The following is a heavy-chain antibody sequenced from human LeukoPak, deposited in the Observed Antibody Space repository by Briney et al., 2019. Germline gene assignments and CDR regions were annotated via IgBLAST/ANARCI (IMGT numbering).Heavy chain of an antibody. CDR3: ARGDYVWGSYRRPFDY. J-gene: IGHJ4*02. CDR1: GYSFTSYG. Sequence: GASVKVSCKASGYSFTSYGISWVRQAPGQGLEWMGWISGYNGNTNYAQKLQVRVTMTTDTSTSTAYMELRSLRSDDTAVYYCARGDYVWGSYRRPFDYWGQGTLVTVSS. D-gene: IGHD3-16*02. V-gene: IGHV1-18*01. CDR2: ISGYNGNT.